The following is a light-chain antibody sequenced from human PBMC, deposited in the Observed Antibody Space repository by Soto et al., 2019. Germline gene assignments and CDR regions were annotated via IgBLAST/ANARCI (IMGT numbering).Light chain of an antibody. V-gene: IGKV3-15*01. CDR3: QQYGSSPWT. CDR2: GAS. J-gene: IGKJ1*01. CDR1: QSVSSN. Sequence: EIVMTQSPATLSVSPGERATLSCRASQSVSSNLAWYQQKPGQAPRLLIYGASTRATGIPARFSGSGSGTEFTLTISRLESEDFALYYCQQYGSSPWTFGQGTKVEIK.